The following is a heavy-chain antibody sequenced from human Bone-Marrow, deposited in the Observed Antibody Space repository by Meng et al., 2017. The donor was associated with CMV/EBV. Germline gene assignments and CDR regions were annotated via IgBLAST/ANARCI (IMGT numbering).Heavy chain of an antibody. Sequence: GESLKISCAASGFTFDDYGMSWVRQAPGKGLEWVSGINWNGGSTGYADSVKGRFAISRDNAKNSLYLQMNSLRAEDTALYYCAGVSYSYGTLFDYWGQGTLVTVSS. CDR3: AGVSYSYGTLFDY. J-gene: IGHJ4*02. V-gene: IGHV3-20*04. D-gene: IGHD5-18*01. CDR1: GFTFDDYG. CDR2: INWNGGST.